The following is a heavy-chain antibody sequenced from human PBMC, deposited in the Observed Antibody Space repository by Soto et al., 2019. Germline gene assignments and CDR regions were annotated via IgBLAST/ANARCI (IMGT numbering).Heavy chain of an antibody. Sequence: ASVKVSCKASGYTFTSYGIIWVRQAPGQGLEWMGWISAYNGNTNYAQKLQGRVTMTTDTSTSTAYMELRSLRSDDTAVYYCARDRGYSGYEGYYYYGMDVWGQGTTVTVSS. J-gene: IGHJ6*02. D-gene: IGHD5-12*01. CDR2: ISAYNGNT. CDR1: GYTFTSYG. V-gene: IGHV1-18*04. CDR3: ARDRGYSGYEGYYYYGMDV.